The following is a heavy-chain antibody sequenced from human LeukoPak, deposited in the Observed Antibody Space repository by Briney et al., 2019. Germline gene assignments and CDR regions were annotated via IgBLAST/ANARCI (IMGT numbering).Heavy chain of an antibody. CDR1: GYTFSGYY. J-gene: IGHJ4*02. D-gene: IGHD5-18*01. V-gene: IGHV1-2*02. CDR2: INPNSGGT. CDR3: ATEVTD. Sequence: ASVKVSCKASGYTFSGYYMHWVRQAPGQGLEWMGWINPNSGGTKYAQKFQGRVTMTRDTSISTAYMEPSRLRSDGTAVYYCATEVTDWGQGTPVTVSS.